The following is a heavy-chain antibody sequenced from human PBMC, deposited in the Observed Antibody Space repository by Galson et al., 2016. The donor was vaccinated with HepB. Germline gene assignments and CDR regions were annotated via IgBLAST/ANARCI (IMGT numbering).Heavy chain of an antibody. Sequence: SLRLSCAASGFTFSGSAMHWVRQASGKGLEWVGRIRSRPNNYAAAYAASVKGRFTISRDDSKNTAYLQMNSLKTEDTAVYYCTREEITIFGVADYWGQGTLVTVSS. D-gene: IGHD3-3*01. J-gene: IGHJ4*02. CDR2: IRSRPNNYAA. V-gene: IGHV3-73*01. CDR1: GFTFSGSA. CDR3: TREEITIFGVADY.